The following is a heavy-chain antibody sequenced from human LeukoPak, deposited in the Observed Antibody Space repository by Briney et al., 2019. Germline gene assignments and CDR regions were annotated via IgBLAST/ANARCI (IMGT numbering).Heavy chain of an antibody. J-gene: IGHJ4*02. V-gene: IGHV3-23*01. CDR1: GFTFSNYA. CDR2: ISGSGGST. Sequence: GGSLRLSCAASGFTFSNYAMSWVRQAPGKGREWVSGISGSGGSTYYAESVKGRFTISRDNSKNTLYLQMNSLRAEDTALHYCAKWFGEPFFDYWGQGTLVTVSS. D-gene: IGHD3-10*01. CDR3: AKWFGEPFFDY.